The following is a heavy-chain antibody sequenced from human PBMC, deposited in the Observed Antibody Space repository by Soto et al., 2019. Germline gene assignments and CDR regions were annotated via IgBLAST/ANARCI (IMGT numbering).Heavy chain of an antibody. CDR3: GRGGPAAGFDF. J-gene: IGHJ4*02. V-gene: IGHV1-8*01. D-gene: IGHD6-13*01. CDR2: MNPNSGNA. Sequence: LQLVQSGAEVKKPGASVKVSCKASGYSFITHDINWMRQAAGQGLEWVGWMNPNSGNAGYGEKFQGRVTMTRDTSKSTAYMELTSLTSDDTAVYYCGRGGPAAGFDFWGQGTLVTISS. CDR1: GYSFITHD.